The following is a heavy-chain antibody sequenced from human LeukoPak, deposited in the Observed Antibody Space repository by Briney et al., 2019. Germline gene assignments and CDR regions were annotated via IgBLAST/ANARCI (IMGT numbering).Heavy chain of an antibody. D-gene: IGHD4-17*01. J-gene: IGHJ4*02. CDR2: IYSGGST. V-gene: IGHV3-53*01. CDR1: GFTVSSNY. Sequence: GGSLRLSCAASGFTVSSNYMSWVRQAPGKGLEWVSIIYSGGSTYYADSVKGRFTISRDNSKNTLYLQMNSLRAEDTAVYYCAIIQDYGDYYFDYWGQGTLVTASS. CDR3: AIIQDYGDYYFDY.